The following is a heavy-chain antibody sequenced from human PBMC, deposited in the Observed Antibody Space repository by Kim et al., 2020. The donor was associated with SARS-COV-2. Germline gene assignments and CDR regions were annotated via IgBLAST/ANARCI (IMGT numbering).Heavy chain of an antibody. CDR1: GFTFSDYY. D-gene: IGHD2-2*02. Sequence: GGSLRLSCAASGFTFSDYYMSWIRQAPGKGLEWVSYISSSSSYTNYADSVKGRFTISRDNAKNSLYLQMNSLRAEDTAVYYCARDRVRCSSTSCYTDYYYYGMDVWGQGTTVTVSS. CDR3: ARDRVRCSSTSCYTDYYYYGMDV. CDR2: ISSSSSYT. V-gene: IGHV3-11*06. J-gene: IGHJ6*02.